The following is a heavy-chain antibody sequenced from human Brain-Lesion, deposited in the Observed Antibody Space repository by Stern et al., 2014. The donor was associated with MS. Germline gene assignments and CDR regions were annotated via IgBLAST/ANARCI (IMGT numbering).Heavy chain of an antibody. J-gene: IGHJ6*02. CDR3: ARDQRGITIFGVVTDYYYLGMDV. V-gene: IGHV1-2*02. D-gene: IGHD3-3*01. CDR2: INPNTGGT. CDR1: GYIFTGYY. Sequence: VQLLQSGAEVKKPGASVKVSCKTSGYIFTGYYIHWVRQAPGQGLEWMAWINPNTGGTKDAQKFQGRCTMSRDTSISTAYVELSSLTSDDTAVYYCARDQRGITIFGVVTDYYYLGMDVWGQGTTVTVSS.